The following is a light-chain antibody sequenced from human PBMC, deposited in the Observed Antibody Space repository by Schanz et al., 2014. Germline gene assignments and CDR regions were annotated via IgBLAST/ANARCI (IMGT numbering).Light chain of an antibody. Sequence: QSALTQPASVSGSPRQSITISCTASSSDVGGYNSVSWYQQHPGKVPKLLIYDVSNRPSGVSNRFSGSKSGNTASLTISGLQAEDEADYYCSSYAGSNNLTVFGGGTKLTVL. CDR1: SSDVGGYNS. J-gene: IGLJ2*01. CDR3: SSYAGSNNLTV. V-gene: IGLV2-14*01. CDR2: DVS.